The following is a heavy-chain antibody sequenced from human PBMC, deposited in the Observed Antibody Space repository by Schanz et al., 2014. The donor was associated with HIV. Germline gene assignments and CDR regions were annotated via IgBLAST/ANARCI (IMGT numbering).Heavy chain of an antibody. D-gene: IGHD2-2*02. CDR2: INPNSGGT. CDR1: GYTFTGYF. CDR3: ARDVSVDCTGINNCYTRKWFDP. Sequence: QVQLVQSGAEMKKPGASVKVSCKTSGYTFTGYFMHWVRQAPGQGLEWMGWINPNSGGTNYAQKFQGRVTMTRDTSISTAYMEMGRLRSDDTAVYYCARDVSVDCTGINNCYTRKWFDPWGQGTPVTVSS. V-gene: IGHV1-2*02. J-gene: IGHJ5*02.